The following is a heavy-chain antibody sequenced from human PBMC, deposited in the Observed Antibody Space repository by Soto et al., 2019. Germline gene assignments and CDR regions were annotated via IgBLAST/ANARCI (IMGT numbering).Heavy chain of an antibody. Sequence: GGSLRLSCAASGFTFSSYGMHWVRQAPGKGLEWVSVIRGSGSNKYYADSVKGRFTISRDNAKNTVYLHMNSLRPEDTAMYYCARDQDTFGKAVLDSWGQGTLVTVSS. CDR2: IRGSGSNK. D-gene: IGHD3-16*01. J-gene: IGHJ4*02. CDR1: GFTFSSYG. CDR3: ARDQDTFGKAVLDS. V-gene: IGHV3-33*08.